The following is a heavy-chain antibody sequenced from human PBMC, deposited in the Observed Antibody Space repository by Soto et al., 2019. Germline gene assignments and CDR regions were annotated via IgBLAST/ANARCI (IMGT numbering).Heavy chain of an antibody. J-gene: IGHJ6*02. CDR3: ARARLIVPAATRINYYYYGMDV. Sequence: QVQLVQSGAEVKKPGSSVKVSCKASGGTFSSYAISWVRQAPGQGLEWMGGMIPIFGTANYAQKFQGRVTITADKSTSTAYMELSSLRSEDTAVYYCARARLIVPAATRINYYYYGMDVWGQGTTVTVSS. V-gene: IGHV1-69*06. CDR1: GGTFSSYA. D-gene: IGHD2-2*01. CDR2: MIPIFGTA.